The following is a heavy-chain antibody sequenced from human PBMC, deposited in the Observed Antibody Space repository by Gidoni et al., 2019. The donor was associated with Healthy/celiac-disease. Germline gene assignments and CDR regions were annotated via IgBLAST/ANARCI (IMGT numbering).Heavy chain of an antibody. J-gene: IGHJ5*02. V-gene: IGHV3-23*01. Sequence: EVQLLESGGGLVQPGGSLRLSCAASGFTFSRHAMSWVRQAPGKGLEWVSAISGSGGSTYYADSVKGRFTISRDNSKNTLYLQMNSLRAEDTAVYYCAKRGGYCSGGSCYSWFDPWGQGTLVTVSS. CDR1: GFTFSRHA. D-gene: IGHD2-15*01. CDR2: ISGSGGST. CDR3: AKRGGYCSGGSCYSWFDP.